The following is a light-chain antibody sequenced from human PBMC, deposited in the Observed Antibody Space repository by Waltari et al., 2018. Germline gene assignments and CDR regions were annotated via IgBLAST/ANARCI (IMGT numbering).Light chain of an antibody. CDR1: QSVSSN. Sequence: EIVMTHSPATRSVSPGERATPSCIASQSVSSNLAWYQQKPGQAPTLLIYGASTTATVIPASFSGSGSGTEFTLTISSLHSEDFAVYYCQQYHNWPPGDTFGQGTKLEIK. CDR2: GAS. V-gene: IGKV3-15*01. CDR3: QQYHNWPPGDT. J-gene: IGKJ2*01.